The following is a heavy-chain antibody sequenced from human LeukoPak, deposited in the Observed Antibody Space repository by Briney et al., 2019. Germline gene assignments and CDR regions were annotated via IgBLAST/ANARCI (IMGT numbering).Heavy chain of an antibody. CDR2: IYPGDSDT. J-gene: IGHJ3*02. CDR1: GYSFTSYW. Sequence: GESLKISCKGSGYSFTSYWIGWVRQMPGKGLEWMGIIYPGDSDTRYSPSFQGQVTISADKSIGTAYLQWSSLKASDTAMYYCARHLGGIVVVPAAPTHAFDIWGQGTMVTVSS. D-gene: IGHD2-2*01. CDR3: ARHLGGIVVVPAAPTHAFDI. V-gene: IGHV5-51*01.